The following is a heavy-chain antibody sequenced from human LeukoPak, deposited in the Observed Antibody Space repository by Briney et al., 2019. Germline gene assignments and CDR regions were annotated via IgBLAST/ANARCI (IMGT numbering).Heavy chain of an antibody. CDR3: ARRGRLDPLDY. V-gene: IGHV4-59*08. J-gene: IGHJ4*02. CDR2: IYYSGST. CDR1: GGSISSYY. Sequence: SETLSLTCTVSGGSISSYYWSWIRQSPGKGLEWIGYIYYSGSTNYNPSLKSRVTISVDTSKNQFSLRLSSVTAADTAVYYCARRGRLDPLDYWGQGTLITVSS. D-gene: IGHD1-1*01.